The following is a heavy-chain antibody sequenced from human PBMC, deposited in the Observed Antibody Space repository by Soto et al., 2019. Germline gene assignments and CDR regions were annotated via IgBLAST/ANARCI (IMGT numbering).Heavy chain of an antibody. V-gene: IGHV3-21*02. CDR1: GFIVTSYT. J-gene: IGHJ4*02. CDR2: ISSSSNNI. CDR3: ARGPLYYFDY. Sequence: EVQLLESGGGLVKPGGSLRLSCAASGFIVTSYTLNWVRRAPGKGLEWVSSISSSSNNIHYADSVKGRFTISRDNAKKSLYLQMNSLRAEDTAVYYCARGPLYYFDYWGQGTLVTVSS.